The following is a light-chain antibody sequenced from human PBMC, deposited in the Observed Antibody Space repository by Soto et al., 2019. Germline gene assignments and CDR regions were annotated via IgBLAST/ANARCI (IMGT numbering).Light chain of an antibody. CDR1: QSVSTW. Sequence: DIQMTQSPSSLSASVGDTVTITCWASQSVSTWLAWYQQKPGKAPKLLIYDASKLESGVPSRFSGSGSGTELTLTISGLQAEDSATYYCQQYHSYSPTFGQGTTVEV. V-gene: IGKV1-5*01. J-gene: IGKJ1*01. CDR2: DAS. CDR3: QQYHSYSPT.